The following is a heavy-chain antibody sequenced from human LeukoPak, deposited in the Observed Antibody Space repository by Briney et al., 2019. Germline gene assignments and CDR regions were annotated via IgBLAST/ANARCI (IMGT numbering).Heavy chain of an antibody. CDR2: LSGSGGNT. J-gene: IGHJ6*04. D-gene: IGHD3-9*01. CDR3: AKVSPIFYYGMDV. V-gene: IGHV3-23*01. Sequence: PGGSLRLSCTASGFSFSRHAMNWVRQAPGKGLEWVSVLSGSGGNTFYADSVKGRFTISRDNSRNTLYLQMNSLRAEDTAVYYCAKVSPIFYYGMDVWGKGTTVTVSS. CDR1: GFSFSRHA.